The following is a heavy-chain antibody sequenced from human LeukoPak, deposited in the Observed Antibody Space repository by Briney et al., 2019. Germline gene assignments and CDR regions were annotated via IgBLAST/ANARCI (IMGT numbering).Heavy chain of an antibody. V-gene: IGHV3-74*01. CDR3: AKAHYWSIAS. Sequence: GWSLRLSCAASGFDFSSNWMHWVRHAPWQGLVWVSRIKGDGISTNYADPVKGRFTISRALPKNTLYLKMTRLSAEAPGVSSCAKAHYWSIASWGRGPLVTVSS. CDR1: GFDFSSNW. D-gene: IGHD3-3*01. CDR2: IKGDGIST. J-gene: IGHJ5*01.